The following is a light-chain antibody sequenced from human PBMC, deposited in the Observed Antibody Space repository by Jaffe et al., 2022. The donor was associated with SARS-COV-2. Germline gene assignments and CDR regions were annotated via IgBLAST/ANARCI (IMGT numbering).Light chain of an antibody. CDR2: GVS. CDR3: QQYGSSFT. J-gene: IGKJ3*01. Sequence: EIVLTQSPGTLSSSPGERATLSCRASQSLSSSYLAWYQQKPGQAPRLLIYGVSIRATGIPDRFSGSGSGTDFTLSISRLEPEDFAVYYCQQYGSSFTFGPGTKVDIK. V-gene: IGKV3-20*01. CDR1: QSLSSSY.